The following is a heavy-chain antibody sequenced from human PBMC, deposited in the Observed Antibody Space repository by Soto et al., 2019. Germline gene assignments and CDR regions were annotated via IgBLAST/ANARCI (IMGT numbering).Heavy chain of an antibody. CDR2: IFSNDEK. J-gene: IGHJ4*02. CDR3: ARIRQGATYYDFWSGYYNFDY. Sequence: QVTLKESGPVLVKPTETLTPTCTVSGFSLSNARMGVSWIRQPPGKALEWLAHIFSNDEKSYSTSLKSRLTISKDTSKSQVVLTMTNMDPVDTATYYCARIRQGATYYDFWSGYYNFDYWGQGTLVTVSS. CDR1: GFSLSNARMG. D-gene: IGHD3-3*01. V-gene: IGHV2-26*01.